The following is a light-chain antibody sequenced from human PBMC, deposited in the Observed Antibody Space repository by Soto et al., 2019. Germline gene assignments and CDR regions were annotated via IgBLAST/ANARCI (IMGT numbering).Light chain of an antibody. J-gene: IGKJ2*01. CDR3: QRYNDYQHA. Sequence: DIQMTQSPSTLSASVGDRVTITCRASQSTTTWVAWYQQKPGKAPKLLNYKGTNLRSGVPSRFSGSGSGTEFSLTMSSLQPEDFAIHYCQRYNDYQHAFGGGTKLVIK. V-gene: IGKV1-5*03. CDR2: KGT. CDR1: QSTTTW.